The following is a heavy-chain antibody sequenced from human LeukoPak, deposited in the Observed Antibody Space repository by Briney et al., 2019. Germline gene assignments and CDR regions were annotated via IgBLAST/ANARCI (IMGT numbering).Heavy chain of an antibody. CDR3: ARYSGTYRDY. CDR2: ITGSSSYI. CDR1: GLTFSSSN. Sequence: GALILSCAASGLTFSSSNMNWVRQPPGKGLEWVSSITGSSSYILYADSVKGRFTISRDNAKKSLYLQLNSLRAEDTAVYYCARYSGTYRDYWGQGTLVTVSS. V-gene: IGHV3-21*04. D-gene: IGHD1-26*01. J-gene: IGHJ4*02.